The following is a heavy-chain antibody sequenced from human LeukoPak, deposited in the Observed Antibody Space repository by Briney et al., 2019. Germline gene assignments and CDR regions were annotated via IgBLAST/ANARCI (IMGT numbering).Heavy chain of an antibody. D-gene: IGHD3/OR15-3a*01. CDR2: IYTSGST. Sequence: SETLSLTCSVSGGSISIYYWSWIRQPAGKGLEWIGRIYTSGSTNYNPSLKSRITISLDTSKNQFSLKLSSVTAADTAIYYRARQTGSGLFILPGGQGTLVTVSS. CDR3: ARQTGSGLFILP. CDR1: GGSISIYY. V-gene: IGHV4-4*07. J-gene: IGHJ4*02.